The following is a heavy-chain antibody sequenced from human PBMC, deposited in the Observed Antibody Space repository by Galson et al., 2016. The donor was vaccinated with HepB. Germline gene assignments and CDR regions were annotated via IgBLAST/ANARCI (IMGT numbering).Heavy chain of an antibody. CDR1: GGSFSGHY. CDR2: INHSGST. Sequence: SETLSLTCVVHGGSFSGHYWSWIRQPPGKGLEWIGEINHSGSTNYNPSLKSRVTISLDTSKREISVKLTSVTAADTAVYFCARLMAIGAFDYWGQGILVTVSS. CDR3: ARLMAIGAFDY. V-gene: IGHV4-34*01. J-gene: IGHJ4*02. D-gene: IGHD5-24*01.